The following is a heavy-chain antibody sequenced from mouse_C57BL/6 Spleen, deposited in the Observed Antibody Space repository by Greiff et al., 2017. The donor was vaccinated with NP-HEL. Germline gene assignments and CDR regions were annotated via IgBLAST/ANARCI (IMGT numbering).Heavy chain of an antibody. J-gene: IGHJ2*01. D-gene: IGHD2-4*01. V-gene: IGHV1-82*01. Sequence: VQLQESGPELVKPGASVKISCKASGYAFSSSWMNWVKQRPGKGLEWIGRINPGDGDTNYNGKFKGKATLTADKSSSTAYMQLSSLTSEDSAVYFCAKDYDYDWYYFDYWGQGTTLTVSS. CDR3: AKDYDYDWYYFDY. CDR1: GYAFSSSW. CDR2: INPGDGDT.